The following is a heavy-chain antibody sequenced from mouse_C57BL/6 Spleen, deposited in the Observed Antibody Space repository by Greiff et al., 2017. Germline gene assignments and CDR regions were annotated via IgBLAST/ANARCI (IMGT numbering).Heavy chain of an antibody. D-gene: IGHD2-3*01. V-gene: IGHV1-54*01. CDR1: GYAFTNYL. J-gene: IGHJ3*01. Sequence: VQLQQSGAELVRPGTSVKVSCKASGYAFTNYLIEWVKQRPGQGLEWIGVINPGSGGTNYNEKFKGKATLTADKSSSTAYMQLSSLTSEDSAVYFCARDGYSFAYWGQVTLVTVSA. CDR2: INPGSGGT. CDR3: ARDGYSFAY.